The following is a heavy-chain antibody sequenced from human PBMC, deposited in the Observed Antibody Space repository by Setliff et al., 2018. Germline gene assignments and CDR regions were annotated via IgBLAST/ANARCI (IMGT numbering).Heavy chain of an antibody. V-gene: IGHV1-18*01. CDR2: ISAYTGNT. D-gene: IGHD2-2*01. CDR1: GYTFTNYA. J-gene: IGHJ4*02. CDR3: SRLVRYCTQTSCQRASGDDY. Sequence: GASVKVSCKASGYTFTNYAISWVRQAPGQGLEWMGWISAYTGNTYYAPRLQGRVTMTTDTSTTTAYLELRSLTSDDTVVYYCSRLVRYCTQTSCQRASGDDYWGQGTLVTVSS.